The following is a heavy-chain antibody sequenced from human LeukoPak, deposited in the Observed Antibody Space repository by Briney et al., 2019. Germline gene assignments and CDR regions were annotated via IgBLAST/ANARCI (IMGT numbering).Heavy chain of an antibody. CDR3: ARDQFYYGSGNWFDP. CDR1: GGSFSGYY. Sequence: SETLSLTCAVYGGSFSGYYWSWIRQPPGKGLEWIGEINHSGSTNCNPSLKSRVTISVDTSKNQFSLKLSSVTAADTAVYYCARDQFYYGSGNWFDPWGQGTLVTVSS. J-gene: IGHJ5*02. D-gene: IGHD3-10*01. V-gene: IGHV4-34*01. CDR2: INHSGST.